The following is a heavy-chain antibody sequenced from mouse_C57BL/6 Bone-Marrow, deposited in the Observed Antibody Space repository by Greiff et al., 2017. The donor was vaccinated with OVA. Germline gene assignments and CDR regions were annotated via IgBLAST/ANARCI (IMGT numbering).Heavy chain of an antibody. CDR1: GYTFTSYG. V-gene: IGHV1-81*01. CDR3: LPITTVVPAYAMDY. CDR2: IYPRSGNT. Sequence: QVQLQQSGAELARPGASVKLSCKASGYTFTSYGISWVKQRTGQGLEWIGEIYPRSGNTYYNEKFKGKATLTADKSSSTAYMELRSLTSEDSAVYFCLPITTVVPAYAMDYWGQGTSVTVSS. D-gene: IGHD1-1*01. J-gene: IGHJ4*01.